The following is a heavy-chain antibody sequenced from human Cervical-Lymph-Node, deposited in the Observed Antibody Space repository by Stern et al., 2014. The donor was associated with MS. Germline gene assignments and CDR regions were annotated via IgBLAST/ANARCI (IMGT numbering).Heavy chain of an antibody. V-gene: IGHV3-11*01. D-gene: IGHD2-15*01. CDR3: ARSRSLYCSGGSCYSGPTWFDP. Sequence: QVQLVQSGGGLVKPGGSLRLSCAASGFTFSDYYMSWIRQAPGKGLEWVSYISTSGSTTYYADSVKGRFTISRDNAKNSLYLQMNSLRAEDTAVYYCARSRSLYCSGGSCYSGPTWFDPWGQGTLVTVSS. CDR2: ISTSGSTT. J-gene: IGHJ5*02. CDR1: GFTFSDYY.